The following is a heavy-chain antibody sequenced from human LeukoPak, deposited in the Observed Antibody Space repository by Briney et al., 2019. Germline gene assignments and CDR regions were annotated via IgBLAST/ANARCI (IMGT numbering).Heavy chain of an antibody. V-gene: IGHV3-53*01. Sequence: GGSLTLSCAASGFTVSTNYMSWVRQAPGKGLEWITVIYSGGNTYYADSVKGRFTLSRDNSKNTLYLQMNSVRAEDTAVYYCARIGYSSSSFDFWGQGTLVTVSS. CDR3: ARIGYSSSSFDF. CDR2: IYSGGNT. CDR1: GFTVSTNY. J-gene: IGHJ4*02. D-gene: IGHD6-6*01.